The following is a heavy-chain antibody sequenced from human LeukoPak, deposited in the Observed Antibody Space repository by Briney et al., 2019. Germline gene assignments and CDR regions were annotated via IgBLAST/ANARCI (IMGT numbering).Heavy chain of an antibody. Sequence: ASVKVSCKASGYTFTSYYMHWVRQAPGQGLEWMGIINPSGGSTGYAQKFQGRVTMTRDMSTSTVYMELSSLRSEDTAVYYCARSDRDIVATNWGQGTLVTVSS. CDR1: GYTFTSYY. CDR2: INPSGGST. CDR3: ARSDRDIVATN. V-gene: IGHV1-46*01. J-gene: IGHJ4*02. D-gene: IGHD5-12*01.